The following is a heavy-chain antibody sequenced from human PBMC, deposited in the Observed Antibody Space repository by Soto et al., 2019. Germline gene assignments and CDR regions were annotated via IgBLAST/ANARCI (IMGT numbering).Heavy chain of an antibody. CDR3: ARGELEMATMTKLVDY. CDR1: GFTFSSYS. Sequence: GGSLRLSCAASGFTFSSYSMNWVRQAPGKGLEWVSYISSSSSTIYYADSVKGRFTISRDNAKNSLYLQMNSLRDEDTAVYYCARGELEMATMTKLVDYWGQGTLVTVSS. J-gene: IGHJ4*02. V-gene: IGHV3-48*02. CDR2: ISSSSSTI. D-gene: IGHD5-12*01.